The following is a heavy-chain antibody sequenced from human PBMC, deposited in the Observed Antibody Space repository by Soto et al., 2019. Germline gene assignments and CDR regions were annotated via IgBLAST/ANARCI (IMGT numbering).Heavy chain of an antibody. CDR1: GGSFSGYY. Sequence: SETLSLTCAVYGGSFSGYYWSWIRQPPGKGLEWIGEINHSVSTNYNPSLKSRVTISVDTSKNQFSLKLSSVTAADTAVYYCARSYYDILTGRQVRYFAYWGQGTRVTVSS. CDR2: INHSVST. CDR3: ARSYYDILTGRQVRYFAY. V-gene: IGHV4-34*01. D-gene: IGHD3-9*01. J-gene: IGHJ4*02.